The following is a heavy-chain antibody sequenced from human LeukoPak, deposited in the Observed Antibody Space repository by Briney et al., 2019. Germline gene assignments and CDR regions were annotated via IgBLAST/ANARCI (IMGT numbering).Heavy chain of an antibody. CDR2: IYSSGST. D-gene: IGHD3-3*01. Sequence: GGSLRLSCAASGFTVSSNYMSWVRQAPGKGLERVSVIYSSGSTYYADSVKGRFTISRDNSKNTLYLQMNSLRAEDTAVYYCAGPFWSGPLDYWGQGTLVTVSS. V-gene: IGHV3-66*01. CDR3: AGPFWSGPLDY. J-gene: IGHJ4*02. CDR1: GFTVSSNY.